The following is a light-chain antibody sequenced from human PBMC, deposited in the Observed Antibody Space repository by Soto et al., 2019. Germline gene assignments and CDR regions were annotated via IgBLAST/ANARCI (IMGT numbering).Light chain of an antibody. CDR3: QQYDNLPLT. V-gene: IGKV1-33*01. Sequence: DIQMTQSPSSLSASVGDRVTITCQASQDFSNYLNWYQQKPGKAPKLLIYDASNLETGVPSRLSGSGSGTDFTFTISSLQPEDIATYYCQQYDNLPLTFGGGTKVEIK. CDR2: DAS. CDR1: QDFSNY. J-gene: IGKJ4*01.